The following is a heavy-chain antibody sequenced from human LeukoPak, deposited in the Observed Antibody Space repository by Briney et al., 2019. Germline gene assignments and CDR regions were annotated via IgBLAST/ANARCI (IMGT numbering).Heavy chain of an antibody. Sequence: SETLSLTCTVSGGSISSYYWSWIRQPPGKGLEWIGYIYYSGSTNYNPSLRSRVTISVDTSKNQFSLKLSSVTAEDTAVYYCATGRGYDFWSDLDYWGQGTLVTVSS. V-gene: IGHV4-59*01. J-gene: IGHJ4*02. CDR1: GGSISSYY. CDR2: IYYSGST. D-gene: IGHD3-3*01. CDR3: ATGRGYDFWSDLDY.